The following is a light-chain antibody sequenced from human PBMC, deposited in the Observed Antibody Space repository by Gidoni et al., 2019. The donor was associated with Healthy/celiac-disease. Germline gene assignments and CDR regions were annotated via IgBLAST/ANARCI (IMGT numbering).Light chain of an antibody. CDR3: QQRSNWSGA. V-gene: IGKV3-11*01. CDR2: DAS. CDR1: QSVSSY. J-gene: IGKJ3*01. Sequence: PATLSWSQGERATLACRASQSVSSYLAWYQQKPGQAPRLLIYDASNRATGIPARFSGSGSGTDFTLTISSLEPEDFAVYYCQQRSNWSGAFGPGTKVDIK.